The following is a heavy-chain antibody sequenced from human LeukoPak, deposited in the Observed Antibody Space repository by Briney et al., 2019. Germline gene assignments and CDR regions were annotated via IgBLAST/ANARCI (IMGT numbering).Heavy chain of an antibody. CDR2: IYYSGST. CDR3: ARVSGWYLGYFQH. D-gene: IGHD6-19*01. Sequence: SETLSLTCTVSGGSISSYYWSWIRQAPGKGLEWIGYIYYSGSTNYNPSLKSRVTISVDTSKNQFSLKLSSVTAADTAVYYCARVSGWYLGYFQHWGQGTLVTVSS. CDR1: GGSISSYY. V-gene: IGHV4-59*01. J-gene: IGHJ1*01.